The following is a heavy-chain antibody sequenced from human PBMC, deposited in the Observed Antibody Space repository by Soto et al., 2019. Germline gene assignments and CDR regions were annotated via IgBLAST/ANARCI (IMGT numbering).Heavy chain of an antibody. J-gene: IGHJ4*02. Sequence: GSLRLSCAASGFTFSSYAMHWVRQASGKGLEWVAVISYDGSNKYYADSVKGRFTISRDNSKNTLYLQMNSLRAEDTAVYYCARDRGSGEVGYWGQGTLVTVSS. V-gene: IGHV3-30-3*01. CDR1: GFTFSSYA. D-gene: IGHD2-15*01. CDR2: ISYDGSNK. CDR3: ARDRGSGEVGY.